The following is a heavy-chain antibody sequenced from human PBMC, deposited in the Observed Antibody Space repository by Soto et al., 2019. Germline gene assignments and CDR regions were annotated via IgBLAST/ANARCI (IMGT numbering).Heavy chain of an antibody. Sequence: WKGLEWIGYIDYSGSTYDNPSLKSRVTISVDTSKNQFSLKLSSVTAADTAVYYCACSFFQAEDGIRDVRPVSAFLLHRSPDL. CDR3: ACSFFQAEDGIRDVRPVSAFLLHRSPDL. J-gene: IGHJ2*01. CDR2: IDYSGST. V-gene: IGHV4-30-4*05. D-gene: IGHD3-10*02.